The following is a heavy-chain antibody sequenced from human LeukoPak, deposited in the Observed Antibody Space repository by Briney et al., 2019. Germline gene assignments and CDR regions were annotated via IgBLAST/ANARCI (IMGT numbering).Heavy chain of an antibody. D-gene: IGHD3-10*01. CDR1: GYTFTGYY. CDR3: ARDLGWFGEPSEDAFDI. Sequence: ASVKVSCKASGYTFTGYYMHWVRQAPGQGLEWMGWINPNSGGTNYAQKFQGRVTMTRDTSISTAYMELSRLRSDDTAVYYCARDLGWFGEPSEDAFDIWGQGTMVTVSS. J-gene: IGHJ3*02. CDR2: INPNSGGT. V-gene: IGHV1-2*02.